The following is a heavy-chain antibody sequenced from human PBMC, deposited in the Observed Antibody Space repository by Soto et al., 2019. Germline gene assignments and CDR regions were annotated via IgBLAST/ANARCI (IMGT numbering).Heavy chain of an antibody. CDR3: ARGVSENLYYCYYGMDV. J-gene: IGHJ6*02. Sequence: EVQLVESGGGLVKPGGSLRLSCAASGFTFSSYSMNWVRQAPGKGLEWVSSISSSSSYIYYADSVKGRFTISRDNAKNSLYLQMNSLRAEDTAVYYCARGVSENLYYCYYGMDVWGQGTTVTVSS. CDR1: GFTFSSYS. CDR2: ISSSSSYI. V-gene: IGHV3-21*01. D-gene: IGHD6-13*01.